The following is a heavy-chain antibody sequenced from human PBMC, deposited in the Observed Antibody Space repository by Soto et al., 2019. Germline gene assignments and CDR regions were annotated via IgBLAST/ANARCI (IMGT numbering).Heavy chain of an antibody. D-gene: IGHD2-8*01. V-gene: IGHV3-23*01. J-gene: IGHJ4*02. CDR2: INPTVTET. Sequence: XECLRLAWAACGLSFSPRPLTGVGKAPGKGLEWVSTINPTVTETHYSDSVKGRFTISRGNSRNTVDLQMTSLRAEDTAIYYCVAWVSAHFDFWGLGTLVTVSS. CDR3: VAWVSAHFDF. CDR1: GLSFSPRP.